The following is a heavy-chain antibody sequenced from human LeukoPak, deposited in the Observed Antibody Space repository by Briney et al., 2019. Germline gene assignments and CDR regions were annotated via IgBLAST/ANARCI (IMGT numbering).Heavy chain of an antibody. V-gene: IGHV3-23*01. Sequence: GGSLRLSCAASGLTFSSYAMSWVRQAPGKGLEWVSAISGSSGHTYYAGSVKGGFTISRDNSKNTLYLQMNSLRAEDTAVYYCAKVGFSEMEWLLYSDHWGQGTLVTVSS. D-gene: IGHD3-3*01. CDR1: GLTFSSYA. J-gene: IGHJ4*02. CDR3: AKVGFSEMEWLLYSDH. CDR2: ISGSSGHT.